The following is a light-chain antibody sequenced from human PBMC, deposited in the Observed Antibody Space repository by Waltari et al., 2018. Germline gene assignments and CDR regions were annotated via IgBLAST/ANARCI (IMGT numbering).Light chain of an antibody. CDR3: NSYAGGDILYV. V-gene: IGLV2-8*01. CDR2: DVR. Sequence: QSALTQPPSASGPPGHSITISCTGTSSDVGAYNFVSWYQQHPGKAPKPIIFDVRKRPSGVPNRCSGSKSGNTASLTVSGLQAEDEADYYCNSYAGGDILYVFGTGTRVTVL. J-gene: IGLJ1*01. CDR1: SSDVGAYNF.